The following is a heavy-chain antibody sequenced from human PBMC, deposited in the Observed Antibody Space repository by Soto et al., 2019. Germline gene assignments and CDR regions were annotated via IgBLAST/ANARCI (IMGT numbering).Heavy chain of an antibody. CDR2: ISAYNGNT. CDR1: GYTFTSYG. J-gene: IGHJ6*02. CDR3: ARTYCSGGSCYSRYGMDV. V-gene: IGHV1-18*04. Sequence: ASAKICCKAYGYTFTSYGISWVLQAPGQGFEWMGWISAYNGNTNYAQKLQGRVTMTTDTSTSTAYMELRSLRSDDTAVYYCARTYCSGGSCYSRYGMDVWGQGTTVTSP. D-gene: IGHD2-15*01.